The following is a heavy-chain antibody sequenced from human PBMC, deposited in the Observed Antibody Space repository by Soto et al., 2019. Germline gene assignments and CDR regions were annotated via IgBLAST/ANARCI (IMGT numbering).Heavy chain of an antibody. CDR3: XXXXXXXXAHTYTLDP. D-gene: IGHD4-4*01. CDR2: ISSSGGST. J-gene: IGHJ5*02. Sequence: EVQLLESGGGLVQPGGSLRLSCAASGFTFSNYAMSWVRQAPGKGLEWVSAISSSGGSTYYADFVKGRFTISRDNSKNTLYLQMTSLRAXXXXXXXXXXXXXXXXAHTYTLDPWGQGTLVTVSS. V-gene: IGHV3-23*01. CDR1: GFTFSNYA.